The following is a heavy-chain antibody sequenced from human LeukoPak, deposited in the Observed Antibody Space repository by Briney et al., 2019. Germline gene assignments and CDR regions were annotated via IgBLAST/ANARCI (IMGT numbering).Heavy chain of an antibody. D-gene: IGHD3-22*01. J-gene: IGHJ3*02. Sequence: PSETLSLTCTVSGGSISSSGYYWGWIRQPPGKGLEWIGNIYYSGITYYNPSLRSRVTISLDTSKNQFSLRLSSVTAADTAVYYCARGSYDSSGYSYWPNAFDIWGQGTMVTVSS. V-gene: IGHV4-39*07. CDR2: IYYSGIT. CDR3: ARGSYDSSGYSYWPNAFDI. CDR1: GGSISSSGYY.